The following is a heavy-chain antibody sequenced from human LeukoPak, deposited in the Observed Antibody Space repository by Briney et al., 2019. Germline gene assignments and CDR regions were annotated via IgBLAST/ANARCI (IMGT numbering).Heavy chain of an antibody. CDR1: GYTFTGYY. V-gene: IGHV1-2*02. D-gene: IGHD6-13*01. J-gene: IGHJ5*02. Sequence: ASVKVSCKASGYTFTGYYMHWVRQAPGQGLKWMGWINPNSGGTNYAQKFQGRVTMTRDTSISTAYMELSRLRSDDTAVYYCARPRLHSSSWYGVDPWGQGTLVTVSS. CDR3: ARPRLHSSSWYGVDP. CDR2: INPNSGGT.